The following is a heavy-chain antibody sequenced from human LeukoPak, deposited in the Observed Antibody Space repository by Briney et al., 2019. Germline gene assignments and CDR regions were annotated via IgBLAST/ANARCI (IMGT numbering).Heavy chain of an antibody. J-gene: IGHJ2*01. V-gene: IGHV4-61*01. Sequence: PSETLSLTCTVSGGSVSGGSYYWSWIRQPPGKRLEWIGYIYYSGSTNYNPSLKSRVAISVDTSKNQFSLKLSSVTAADTAVYYCARDGGRDGSGSYNWYFDLWGRGTLVTVSS. CDR1: GGSVSGGSYY. CDR2: IYYSGST. D-gene: IGHD3-10*01. CDR3: ARDGGRDGSGSYNWYFDL.